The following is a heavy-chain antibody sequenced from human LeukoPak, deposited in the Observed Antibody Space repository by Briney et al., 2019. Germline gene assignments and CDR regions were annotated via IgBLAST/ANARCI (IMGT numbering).Heavy chain of an antibody. CDR1: GYSFSTYW. Sequence: GESLKISCQGSGYSFSTYWITWVRQMPGKGLEWMGIIYPGDSDTRYSPSFQGQVTISADKSISTAYLQWSSLKASDTAMYYCARHRSRPSASAFDIWGQGTMVTVSS. J-gene: IGHJ3*02. CDR3: ARHRSRPSASAFDI. CDR2: IYPGDSDT. D-gene: IGHD6-13*01. V-gene: IGHV5-51*01.